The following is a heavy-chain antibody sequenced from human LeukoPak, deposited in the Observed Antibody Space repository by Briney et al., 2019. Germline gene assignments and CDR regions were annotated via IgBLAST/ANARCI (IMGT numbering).Heavy chain of an antibody. Sequence: PTETLSLTCTVSGYSISSGYYWGWIRQPPGKGLEWIGSIYHSGSTYYNPSLKSRVTISVDTSKNQFSLKLSSVTAADTAVYYCARGRELIDYWGQGTLVTVSS. CDR2: IYHSGST. D-gene: IGHD1-26*01. CDR3: ARGRELIDY. J-gene: IGHJ4*02. V-gene: IGHV4-38-2*02. CDR1: GYSISSGYY.